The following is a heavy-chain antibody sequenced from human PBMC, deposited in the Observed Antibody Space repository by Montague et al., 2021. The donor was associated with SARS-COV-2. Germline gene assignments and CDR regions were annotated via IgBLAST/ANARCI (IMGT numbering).Heavy chain of an antibody. V-gene: IGHV4-61*02. J-gene: IGHJ6*02. CDR3: ARVGVGTMVVGVLPAYYYYGMDV. Sequence: TLSLTCTVSGGSISSYCYYWIWIRPPTGKGLKWIGRIYSSGSSNSNLTLKIRVTISADKSKNQFSLKLISVTAADTAVYYCARVGVGTMVVGVLPAYYYYGMDVWGQGTTVTVSS. CDR2: IYSSGSS. CDR1: GGSISSYCYY. D-gene: IGHD3-10*01.